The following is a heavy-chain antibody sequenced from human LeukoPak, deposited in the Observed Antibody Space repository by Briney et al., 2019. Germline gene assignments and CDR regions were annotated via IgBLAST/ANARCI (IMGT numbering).Heavy chain of an antibody. CDR2: IYYSGST. CDR3: ARGSVGATTGDY. J-gene: IGHJ4*02. Sequence: SQTLSLTCTVSGGSISSGGYYWSWIRQHPGKGLEWIGYIYYSGSTYYNPSLKSRVTISVDTSKNQFSLKLSSVTAADTAVYYCARGSVGATTGDYWGQGTLVTVSS. V-gene: IGHV4-31*03. CDR1: GGSISSGGYY. D-gene: IGHD1-26*01.